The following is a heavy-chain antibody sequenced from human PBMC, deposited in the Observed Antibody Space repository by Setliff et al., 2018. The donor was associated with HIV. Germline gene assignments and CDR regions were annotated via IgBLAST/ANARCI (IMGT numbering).Heavy chain of an antibody. CDR2: ISSSSSYI. D-gene: IGHD2-15*01. V-gene: IGHV3-21*01. CDR1: GFDFTSYT. Sequence: GGSLRLSCAASGFDFTSYTMTWVRQAPGKGLEWVSSISSSSSYIYYADSVKGRFTISRDNAKNSLYLQMNSLRAEDTAVYYCAKAFGYCSGGSCPVLMDVWGKGTTVTVSS. J-gene: IGHJ6*03. CDR3: AKAFGYCSGGSCPVLMDV.